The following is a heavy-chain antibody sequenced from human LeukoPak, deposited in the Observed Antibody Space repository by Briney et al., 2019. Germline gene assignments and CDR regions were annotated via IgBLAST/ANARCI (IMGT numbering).Heavy chain of an antibody. CDR2: ITSSGSTI. Sequence: GGSLRLSCAASGFTFSNYYMSWIRQAPGKGLEWVSYITSSGSTIYYADSVKGRFTISRDNAKNSLYLQMYSLRAEDTAVYYCARDQGCYDSPTFDIWGQGTMVTVSS. D-gene: IGHD3-22*01. J-gene: IGHJ3*02. CDR1: GFTFSNYY. CDR3: ARDQGCYDSPTFDI. V-gene: IGHV3-11*01.